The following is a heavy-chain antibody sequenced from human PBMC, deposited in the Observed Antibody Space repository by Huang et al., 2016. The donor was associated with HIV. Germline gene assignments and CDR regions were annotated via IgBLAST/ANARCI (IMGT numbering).Heavy chain of an antibody. D-gene: IGHD2-2*01. J-gene: IGHJ3*02. CDR3: ARHMDCSSSSCLAGGHERGPFDM. CDR1: GGSISSSSYY. Sequence: QLQLQESGPGLVKPSETLSLTCSVSGGSISSSSYYWGWIRQPPGKGLEWIGNIYYSVSTVYNPPLKSRVAISVDTSKNQFALRLSSVTTADTSVYYCARHMDCSSSSCLAGGHERGPFDMWGQGTMVTVSS. CDR2: IYYSVST. V-gene: IGHV4-39*01.